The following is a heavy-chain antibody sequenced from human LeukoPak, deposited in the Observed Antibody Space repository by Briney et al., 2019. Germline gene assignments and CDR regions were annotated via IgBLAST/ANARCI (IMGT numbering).Heavy chain of an antibody. CDR1: RFTFSSYA. CDR2: IIGSGGST. Sequence: GGSLRLSCAASRFTFSSYAMSWVRQAPGKGLEWVSSIIGSGGSTYYADSVKGRFTISRDNSKNTLYLQMNSLRAEDTAVYYCALSPPNYYGMDVWGQGTTVTVSS. V-gene: IGHV3-23*01. CDR3: ALSPPNYYGMDV. J-gene: IGHJ6*02.